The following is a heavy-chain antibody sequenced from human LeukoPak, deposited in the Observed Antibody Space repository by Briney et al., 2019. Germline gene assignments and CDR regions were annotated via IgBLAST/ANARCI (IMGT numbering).Heavy chain of an antibody. V-gene: IGHV4-59*01. CDR2: IYYSGST. D-gene: IGHD3-16*01. CDR3: ARSLKGAGMDV. Sequence: SETLSLTCTVSGGSISSYYWSWIRQPPGKGLEWIGYIYYSGSTNYNPSLKSRVTISVVTSKNQFSLKLSSVTAADTAVYYCARSLKGAGMDVWGKGTTVTVSS. CDR1: GGSISSYY. J-gene: IGHJ6*04.